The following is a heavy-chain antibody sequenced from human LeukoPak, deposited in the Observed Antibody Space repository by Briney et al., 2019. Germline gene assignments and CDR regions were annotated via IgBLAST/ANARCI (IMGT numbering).Heavy chain of an antibody. J-gene: IGHJ4*02. V-gene: IGHV1-2*02. CDR1: GYSFTGYY. CDR3: MRGSATETGDRGEDY. D-gene: IGHD1-14*01. CDR2: INPNSGDT. Sequence: ASVKVSCKASGYSFTGYYVHWVRQAPGQGLEWMGWINPNSGDTKYAQKFQVRVTMTRDTSGNTASMELTSLTSDDTAVYYCMRGSATETGDRGEDYWGQGTLVTVSS.